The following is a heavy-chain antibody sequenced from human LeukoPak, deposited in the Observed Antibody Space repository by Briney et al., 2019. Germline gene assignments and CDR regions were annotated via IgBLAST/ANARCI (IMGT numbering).Heavy chain of an antibody. D-gene: IGHD3-10*01. V-gene: IGHV4-34*01. J-gene: IGHJ4*02. CDR3: ARGALLWFGELSRRFDY. CDR2: INHSGRT. Sequence: SETLSLTCAVYGGSFRGYYWSWIRQPPGKGLEWIGEINHSGRTNYNPSLKSRVPMSVDPSKSQFSLKLSSVTAADAAVYYCARGALLWFGELSRRFDYWGQGTLVTVSS. CDR1: GGSFRGYY.